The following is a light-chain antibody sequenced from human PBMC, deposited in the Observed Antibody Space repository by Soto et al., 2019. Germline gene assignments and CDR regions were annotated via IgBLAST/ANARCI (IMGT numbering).Light chain of an antibody. CDR1: QSISSW. CDR3: QEYSTFS. Sequence: DLQMTQSPSTLSASIGDRVAITCRASQSISSWLAWYQQKPGKAPKLLIFDASTLESGVSSRFSGSASGTDFTLTISSLQPDDFATYYCQEYSTFSFGQGTKVEV. V-gene: IGKV1-5*01. CDR2: DAS. J-gene: IGKJ1*01.